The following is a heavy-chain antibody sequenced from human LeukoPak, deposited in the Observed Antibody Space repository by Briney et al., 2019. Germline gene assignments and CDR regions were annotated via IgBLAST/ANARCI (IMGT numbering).Heavy chain of an antibody. J-gene: IGHJ5*02. D-gene: IGHD6-13*01. CDR1: GFTFSSYS. CDR2: ISSSSSNI. Sequence: GGSLRLSCTASGFTFSSYSMNWVRQAPGKGLEWVSYISSSSSNIFYADSFKGRFTISRDNAQNSLYLQMNSLRAEDTAVYYCARELPPWAAAGHNWFDPWGQGTLVTVSS. CDR3: ARELPPWAAAGHNWFDP. V-gene: IGHV3-21*01.